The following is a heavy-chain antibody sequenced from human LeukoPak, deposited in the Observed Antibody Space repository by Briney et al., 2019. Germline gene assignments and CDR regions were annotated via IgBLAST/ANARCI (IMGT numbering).Heavy chain of an antibody. Sequence: SETLSLTCTVSGGSISSYYWSWIRQPPGKGLEWIGYIYYSGSTNYNPSLKSRVTISVDTSKNQFSLKLSSVAAADTAVYYCARHAGITFGGVIVNWGQGTLVTVSS. V-gene: IGHV4-59*08. CDR2: IYYSGST. J-gene: IGHJ4*02. D-gene: IGHD3-16*01. CDR1: GGSISSYY. CDR3: ARHAGITFGGVIVN.